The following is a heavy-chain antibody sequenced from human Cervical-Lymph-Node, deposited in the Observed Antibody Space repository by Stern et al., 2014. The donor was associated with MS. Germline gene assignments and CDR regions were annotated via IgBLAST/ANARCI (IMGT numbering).Heavy chain of an antibody. J-gene: IGHJ5*02. CDR3: AFGGRSGYPKHFDP. Sequence: VQLVESGAEVKKPGSSVKVSCKASGGTFSTYSISWVRQAPGQGLEWMGGNTPIFATANYAQKFHGRVTITADDSTSTAYMELSSLRSEDTAVYYCAFGGRSGYPKHFDPWGQGTVVTVSS. CDR1: GGTFSTYS. CDR2: NTPIFATA. V-gene: IGHV1-69*01. D-gene: IGHD5-12*01.